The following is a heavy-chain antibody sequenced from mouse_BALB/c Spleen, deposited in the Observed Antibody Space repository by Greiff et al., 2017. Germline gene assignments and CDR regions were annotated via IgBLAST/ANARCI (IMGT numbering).Heavy chain of an antibody. CDR3: ARGYGSSWYFDV. CDR2: ISSGSSTI. CDR1: GFTFSSFG. V-gene: IGHV5-17*02. J-gene: IGHJ1*01. Sequence: EVQGVESGGGLVQPGGSRKLSCAASGFTFSSFGMHWVRQAPEKGLEWVAYISSGSSTIYYADTVKGRFTISRDNPKNTLFLQMTSLRSEDTAMYYCARGYGSSWYFDVWGAGTTVTVSS. D-gene: IGHD1-1*01.